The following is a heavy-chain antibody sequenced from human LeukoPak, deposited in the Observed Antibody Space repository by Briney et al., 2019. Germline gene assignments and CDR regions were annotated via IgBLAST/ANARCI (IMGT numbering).Heavy chain of an antibody. D-gene: IGHD6-13*01. CDR1: GYSFTSYW. J-gene: IGHJ3*02. Sequence: GESLKISCKGSGYSFTSYWIGWVRQMPGKGLEWMGVIYPGDSDTRDSPSFQGQVTISADKSISTAYLQWSSLKASDTAMYYCARGLSSNWYGGAFDIWGQGTMVTVSS. V-gene: IGHV5-51*01. CDR2: IYPGDSDT. CDR3: ARGLSSNWYGGAFDI.